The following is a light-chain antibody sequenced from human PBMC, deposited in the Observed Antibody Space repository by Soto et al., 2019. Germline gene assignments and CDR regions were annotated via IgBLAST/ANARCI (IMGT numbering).Light chain of an antibody. CDR2: EVN. V-gene: IGLV2-23*02. J-gene: IGLJ2*01. CDR3: CSYAGSNSLI. Sequence: QSALTQPASVSGSPGQSITISCTGTNGDVGSYDLVSWYQRYLGEAPKLIIYEVNKRPSGISNRFSGSKSGNTASLTISGLQAEDEAEYDCCSYAGSNSLIFGGGTKLTVL. CDR1: NGDVGSYDL.